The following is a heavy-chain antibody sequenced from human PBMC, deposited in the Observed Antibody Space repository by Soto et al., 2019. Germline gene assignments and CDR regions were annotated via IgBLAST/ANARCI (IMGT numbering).Heavy chain of an antibody. CDR2: IIPIFGTA. Sequence: QVQLVQSGAEVKKPGSSVKVSCKASGGTFSSYAISWVRQAPGQGLEWMGGIIPIFGTANYAQKFQGRVTITADESMSTAYMEMSSVRAEDTAVSYCAGVEHSSSYYWGQGSLVTVSS. CDR3: AGVEHSSSYY. D-gene: IGHD6-13*01. V-gene: IGHV1-69*12. J-gene: IGHJ4*02. CDR1: GGTFSSYA.